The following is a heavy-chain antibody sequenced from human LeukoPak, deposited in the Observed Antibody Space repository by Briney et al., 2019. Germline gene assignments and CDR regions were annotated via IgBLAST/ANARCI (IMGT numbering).Heavy chain of an antibody. CDR3: AKDSGYYDILTGYPGGDWFDP. J-gene: IGHJ5*02. CDR2: ISGSGGST. CDR1: GFTFSSYA. D-gene: IGHD3-9*01. V-gene: IGHV3-23*01. Sequence: GGSLRLSCAASGFTFSSYAMSWVRQAPGKGLEWVSAISGSGGSTYYADSVKGRFTISRDNSKNTLYLQMNSLRAEDTAVYYCAKDSGYYDILTGYPGGDWFDPWGQGTLVTVSS.